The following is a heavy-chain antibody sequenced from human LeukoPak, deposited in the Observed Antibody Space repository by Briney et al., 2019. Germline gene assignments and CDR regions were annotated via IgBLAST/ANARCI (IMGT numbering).Heavy chain of an antibody. D-gene: IGHD3-3*01. CDR3: ARAITIFDYYYMDV. J-gene: IGHJ6*03. V-gene: IGHV1-8*01. CDR1: GDTFTTYD. Sequence: ASVKVSCNISGDTFTTYDINWVRQATGQGLGWMGWMNPKSGNTVYAQKFQGRLTLTRDISISTAYMELSSLRSEDTAVYFCARAITIFDYYYMDVWGQGTTVTVSS. CDR2: MNPKSGNT.